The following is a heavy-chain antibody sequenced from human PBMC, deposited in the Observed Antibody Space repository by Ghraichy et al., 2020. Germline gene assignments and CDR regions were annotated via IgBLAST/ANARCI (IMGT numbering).Heavy chain of an antibody. J-gene: IGHJ6*03. CDR3: AKMFEDYYASGKGYSYYNYMDV. V-gene: IGHV3-30*18. CDR1: GFMFSYYA. Sequence: GGSLRLSCSASGFMFSYYAMNWVRQAPGKGLEWVAKVSYDGSNMFYADSVKGRFTISRDKSKNTLYLQMKSLRSEDTSRYYCAKMFEDYYASGKGYSYYNYMDVWGKGTTVIVSS. CDR2: VSYDGSNM. D-gene: IGHD2-15*01.